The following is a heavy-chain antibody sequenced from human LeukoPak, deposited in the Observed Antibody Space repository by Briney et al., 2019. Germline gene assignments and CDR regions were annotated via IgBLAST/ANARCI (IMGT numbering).Heavy chain of an antibody. V-gene: IGHV3-64*01. CDR2: ISSNGGST. Sequence: PGGSLRLSCAASGFTFSSYAMHWVRQAPGKGLEYVSSISSNGGSTYYANSVEGRFTISRDNSKNTLYLQMGSLRAEDMAVYYCARDIAGGGTTADYWGQGTLVTVSS. D-gene: IGHD4-17*01. CDR1: GFTFSSYA. J-gene: IGHJ4*02. CDR3: ARDIAGGGTTADY.